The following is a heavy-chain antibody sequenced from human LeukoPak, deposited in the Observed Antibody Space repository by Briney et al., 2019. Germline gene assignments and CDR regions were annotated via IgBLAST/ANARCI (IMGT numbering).Heavy chain of an antibody. Sequence: GGALRLSCAASGFTVSSYRMDWVRQAPGKGLEWVSSISSSGDYIYYADSVKGSFTISRDKAKNALYLQMNSLRAEDTAVYYCARGWYFGSGTYYYYYGMDVWGQGTTVTVSS. CDR3: ARGWYFGSGTYYYYYGMDV. V-gene: IGHV3-21*01. CDR2: ISSSGDYI. D-gene: IGHD3-10*01. CDR1: GFTVSSYR. J-gene: IGHJ6*02.